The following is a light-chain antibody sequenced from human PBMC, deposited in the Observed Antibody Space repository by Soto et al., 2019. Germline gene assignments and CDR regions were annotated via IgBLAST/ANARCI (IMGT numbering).Light chain of an antibody. CDR3: QQYSSYPT. CDR2: GAS. J-gene: IGKJ1*01. CDR1: QNVGTS. Sequence: IVLTQSPATLSVSPGEGASLSCRASQNVGTSLAWYQQKSGQAPRLLIYGASTRAAGVPARFSGSASGTKYTLTITSLQSEDFALYYCQQYSSYPTFG. V-gene: IGKV3-15*01.